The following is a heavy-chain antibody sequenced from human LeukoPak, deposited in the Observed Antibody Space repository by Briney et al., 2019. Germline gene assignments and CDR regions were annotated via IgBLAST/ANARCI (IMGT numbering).Heavy chain of an antibody. V-gene: IGHV4-34*01. D-gene: IGHD3-16*01. CDR1: GGSFSDYY. CDR2: INHSGNS. J-gene: IGHJ6*03. CDR3: ARETSQKGAHYMDV. Sequence: PSETLSLTCAVYGGSFSDYYWSWIRQPPGKGLEWIGEINHSGNSNYNPSLKSRVTISVDTSKNQFSLKLSSVTVADTAVYYCARETSQKGAHYMDVWGKGTTVTISS.